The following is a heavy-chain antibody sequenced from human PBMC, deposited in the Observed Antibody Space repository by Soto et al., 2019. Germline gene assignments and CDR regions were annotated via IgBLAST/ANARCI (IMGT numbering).Heavy chain of an antibody. CDR1: GFSLSTSGVG. CDR2: IYWDDDK. V-gene: IGHV2-5*02. J-gene: IGHJ4*02. Sequence: QITLKESGPTLVKPTQTLTLTCTFSGFSLSTSGVGVGWIRQPPGKALEWLALIYWDDDKRYSPSLKSRLTLTQHTPKNQVVLTMTNKDPLDTAAYYCAHHVVRWFGERYFVCWGQGTLVTASS. CDR3: AHHVVRWFGERYFVC. D-gene: IGHD3-10*01.